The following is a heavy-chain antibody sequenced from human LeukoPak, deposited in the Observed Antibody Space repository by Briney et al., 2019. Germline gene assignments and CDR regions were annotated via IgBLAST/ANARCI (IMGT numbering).Heavy chain of an antibody. J-gene: IGHJ4*02. CDR3: ARDRSSYYFDY. CDR1: GGSFSGYY. D-gene: IGHD6-6*01. CDR2: IYYSGST. Sequence: NPSETLSLTCAVYGGSFSGYYWSWIRQPPGKGLEWIGYIYYSGSTNYNPSLKSRVTISVDTSKNQFSLKLSSVTAADTAVYYCARDRSSYYFDYWGQGTLVTVSS. V-gene: IGHV4-59*01.